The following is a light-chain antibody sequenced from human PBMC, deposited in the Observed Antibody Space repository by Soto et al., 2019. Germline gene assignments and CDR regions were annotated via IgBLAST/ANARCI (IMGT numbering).Light chain of an antibody. J-gene: IGLJ6*01. CDR1: NIGSKS. CDR3: QVWDSSSDLNV. V-gene: IGLV3-21*04. Sequence: SYELTQPPSVSVAPGKTARITCGGNNIGSKSVHWYQQKPGQAPVLVIYYDSDRPSGIPERFSGSNSVNTATLTISRVEAGDEADYYCQVWDSSSDLNVFGSGTQLTVL. CDR2: YDS.